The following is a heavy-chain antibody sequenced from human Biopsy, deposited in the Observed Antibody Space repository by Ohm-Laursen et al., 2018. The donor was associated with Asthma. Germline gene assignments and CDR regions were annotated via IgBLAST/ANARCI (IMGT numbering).Heavy chain of an antibody. CDR2: ISYDGKFK. J-gene: IGHJ6*02. Sequence: RSLRLSCTASGFNLNTYTLSWVRQAPGQGLAWLSTISYDGKFKYFVDSVKGRFTISRDNSKNTLYLQMNSLRAEDTAVYYCARDLGTTRMDVWGQGTTVTVSS. D-gene: IGHD1-1*01. V-gene: IGHV3-30*04. CDR1: GFNLNTYT. CDR3: ARDLGTTRMDV.